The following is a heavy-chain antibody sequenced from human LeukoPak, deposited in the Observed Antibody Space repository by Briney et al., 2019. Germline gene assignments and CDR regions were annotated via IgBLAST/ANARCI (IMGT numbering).Heavy chain of an antibody. Sequence: GASVKVSCTASGYTFTSYGINCARQSPGQGLEWMSWIGAYNSNTHYARKLQGRVTMTTDTSTTTAYMEGRSRRSVDTAVYSCVQEVGCGFDYWGQGTLVTVSS. V-gene: IGHV1-18*01. D-gene: IGHD1-26*01. J-gene: IGHJ4*02. CDR3: VQEVGCGFDY. CDR1: GYTFTSYG. CDR2: IGAYNSNT.